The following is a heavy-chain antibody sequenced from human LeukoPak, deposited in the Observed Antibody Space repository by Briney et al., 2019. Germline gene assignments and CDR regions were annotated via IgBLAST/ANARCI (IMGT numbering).Heavy chain of an antibody. J-gene: IGHJ4*02. CDR2: IDWDDDK. V-gene: IGHV2-70*04. Sequence: SGPTLVNPTQTLTLTCTFSGFSLSTSGMRVSWIRQPPGKALEWLARIDWDDDKFYSTSLKTRPTISKDTSKNQVVLTMTNMDPVDTATYYCARTPFYYYDSSGYYYYDYWGQGTLVTVSS. D-gene: IGHD3-22*01. CDR1: GFSLSTSGMR. CDR3: ARTPFYYYDSSGYYYYDY.